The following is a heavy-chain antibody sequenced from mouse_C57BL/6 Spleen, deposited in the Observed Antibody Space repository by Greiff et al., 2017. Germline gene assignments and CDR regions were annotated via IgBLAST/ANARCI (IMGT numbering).Heavy chain of an antibody. J-gene: IGHJ2*01. CDR3: ARRIANWEELDY. V-gene: IGHV5-17*01. D-gene: IGHD4-1*01. CDR1: GFTFSDYG. CDR2: ISSGSSTI. Sequence: EVQLVESGGGLVKPGGSLKLSCAASGFTFSDYGMHWVRQAPETGLEWVAYISSGSSTIYYAATVQGRFTIYRDHAKNTLYQQMTSLRCEDTAMYYCARRIANWEELDYWGQGTTLTVSS.